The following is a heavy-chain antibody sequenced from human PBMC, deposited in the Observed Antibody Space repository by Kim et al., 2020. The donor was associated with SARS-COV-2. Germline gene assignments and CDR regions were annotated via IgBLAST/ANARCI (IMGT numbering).Heavy chain of an antibody. CDR1: GGSINSDDFY. J-gene: IGHJ2*01. CDR2: VHNSGNT. CDR3: ARPQRGYWYFAP. V-gene: IGHV4-30-4*01. Sequence: SETLSLTCAVSGGSINSDDFYWTWIRQPLGKGLEYIGYVHNSGNTYYHPSLKGRVAISMDTTRIQFSLRLSSVTAADTAVYYCARPQRGYWYFAPGGRGSVVTVS. D-gene: IGHD7-27*01.